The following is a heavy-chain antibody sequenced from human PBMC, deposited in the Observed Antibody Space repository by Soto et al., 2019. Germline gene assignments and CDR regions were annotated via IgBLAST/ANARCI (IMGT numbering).Heavy chain of an antibody. J-gene: IGHJ6*02. V-gene: IGHV3-23*01. Sequence: GGSLRLSCAASGFTFSKNAMSWVRQAPGKGLEWVSAISDGGGSTYYADSVKGRLTISRDNSKNTLYLQMNSLRAEDTAVYYCARDGNWNFFYGMDVWGQGTTVTVSS. CDR2: ISDGGGST. D-gene: IGHD1-20*01. CDR1: GFTFSKNA. CDR3: ARDGNWNFFYGMDV.